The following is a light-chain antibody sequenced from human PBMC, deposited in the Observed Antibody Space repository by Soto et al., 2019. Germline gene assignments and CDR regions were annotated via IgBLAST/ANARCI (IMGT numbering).Light chain of an antibody. CDR2: GAS. V-gene: IGKV3-15*01. CDR1: QSVSSK. J-gene: IGKJ2*01. Sequence: EIMMTQSPATLSVSPGERATLSCRASQSVSSKLAWFQQKPGQAPRLLIYGASTRATGLPARFSGTGSGAEFTLTISSLQSEDFAVYYCQQYNNWPHTFGQGTKVDIK. CDR3: QQYNNWPHT.